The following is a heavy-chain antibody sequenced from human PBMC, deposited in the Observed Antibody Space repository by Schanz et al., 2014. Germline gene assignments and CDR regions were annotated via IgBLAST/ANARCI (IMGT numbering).Heavy chain of an antibody. J-gene: IGHJ4*02. CDR1: TFTFSSDW. D-gene: IGHD3-10*01. Sequence: EVQLAESGGGLVQPGGSLRLSCAASTFTFSSDWMSWVRQAPGKGLEWVANIKEDGSVKDYVDSVKGRFTISRDTSKNSLYLQMNSQRAEDTAVYYCARIGGSVFDYWAQGTLVTVSS. CDR3: ARIGGSVFDY. CDR2: IKEDGSVK. V-gene: IGHV3-7*05.